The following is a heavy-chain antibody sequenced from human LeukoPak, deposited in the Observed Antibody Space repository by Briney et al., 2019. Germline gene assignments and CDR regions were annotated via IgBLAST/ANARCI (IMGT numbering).Heavy chain of an antibody. D-gene: IGHD3-22*01. J-gene: IGHJ4*02. Sequence: ASVKVSCKASGYTFTDYYMHWVRQAPGQGLEWMGWINPNSGGTNYAQKFQGRVTMTRDTSNSTAYMELSRLRSDDTAVYYCARDPNYYDSSGANFDYWGQGTLVTVSS. CDR1: GYTFTDYY. CDR3: ARDPNYYDSSGANFDY. CDR2: INPNSGGT. V-gene: IGHV1-2*02.